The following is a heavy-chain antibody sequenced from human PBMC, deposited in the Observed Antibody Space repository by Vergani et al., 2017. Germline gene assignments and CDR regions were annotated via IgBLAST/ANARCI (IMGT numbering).Heavy chain of an antibody. CDR1: GYSFTSYW. J-gene: IGHJ3*02. Sequence: EVQLVQSGAEVKKPGESLKISCKGSGYSFTSYWIGWVRQMPGKGLEWRGMIYPGDSDTRYSPSFQGQVTISADKSISTAYLQWSSLKASDTAMYYCARRVTMVRGVISKYDAFDIWGQGTMVTVSS. D-gene: IGHD3-10*01. V-gene: IGHV5-51*01. CDR2: IYPGDSDT. CDR3: ARRVTMVRGVISKYDAFDI.